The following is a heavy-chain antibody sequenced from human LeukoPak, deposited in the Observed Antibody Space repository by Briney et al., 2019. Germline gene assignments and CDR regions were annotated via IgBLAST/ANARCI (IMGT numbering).Heavy chain of an antibody. D-gene: IGHD4-17*01. CDR2: IAYDGKDK. CDR3: AKSRDGDAPPFDY. J-gene: IGHJ4*02. CDR1: GFTFSTYS. Sequence: RPGGSLRLSCAASGFTFSTYSMNWVRQAPGKGPEWVAVIAYDGKDKFYAESVKGRFTISRDNSKNTVHLQMNSLRPADTAVYYCAKSRDGDAPPFDYWGQGTVVTVSS. V-gene: IGHV3-30*18.